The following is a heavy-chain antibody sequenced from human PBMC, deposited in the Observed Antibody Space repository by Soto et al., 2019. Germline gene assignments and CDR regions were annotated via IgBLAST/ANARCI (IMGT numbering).Heavy chain of an antibody. CDR1: GGSFSGYY. V-gene: IGHV4-34*01. CDR3: ARGSTLYCSSTSCYGLDFDY. Sequence: NPSETLSLTCAVYGGSFSGYYWSWIRQPPGKGLEWIGEINHSGSTNYNPSLKSRVTISVDTSKNQFSLKLSSVTAADTAVYYCARGSTLYCSSTSCYGLDFDYWGQGTLVTVSS. J-gene: IGHJ4*02. D-gene: IGHD2-2*01. CDR2: INHSGST.